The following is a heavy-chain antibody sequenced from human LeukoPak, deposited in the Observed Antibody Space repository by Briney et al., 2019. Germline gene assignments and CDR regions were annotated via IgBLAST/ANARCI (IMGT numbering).Heavy chain of an antibody. CDR2: ISSSSSYI. J-gene: IGHJ4*02. CDR3: ARETEWFGELLVGDY. D-gene: IGHD3-10*01. Sequence: GGSLRLSCAASGFSFSDYSMNWVRLAPGKGLEWVSFISSSSSYIYYADSVKGRFTISRDNAKNSLYLQMNSLRAEDTAVYYCARETEWFGELLVGDYWGQGTLVTVSS. V-gene: IGHV3-21*01. CDR1: GFSFSDYS.